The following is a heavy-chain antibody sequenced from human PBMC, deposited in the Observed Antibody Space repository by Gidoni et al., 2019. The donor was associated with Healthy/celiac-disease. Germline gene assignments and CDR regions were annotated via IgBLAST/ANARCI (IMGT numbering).Heavy chain of an antibody. V-gene: IGHV3-48*02. CDR1: GFTFSSYS. J-gene: IGHJ6*02. CDR2: ISRSSSTI. Sequence: EVQLLESGGGLVQPGGSLRLSCAASGFTFSSYSMNWVRQAPGMGLEWVACISRSSSTIYYADAVKGRFTSSRDNAKNTLYLQINSLRDENTAVYYGARDLWAYYYDSSGPGGLYYYYGMDVWGQGTTVTVS. CDR3: ARDLWAYYYDSSGPGGLYYYYGMDV. D-gene: IGHD3-22*01.